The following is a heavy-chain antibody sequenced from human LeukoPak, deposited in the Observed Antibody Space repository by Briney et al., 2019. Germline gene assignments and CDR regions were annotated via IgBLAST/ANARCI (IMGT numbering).Heavy chain of an antibody. V-gene: IGHV3-21*01. Sequence: GGSLRLSCAASGFTLSSYSMNWVRQAPGKGLEWVSSISSSSSYIYYADSVKGRFTISRDNAKNSLYLQMNSLRAEDTAVYYCARDPDDSLCFDYWGQGTLVTVSS. CDR2: ISSSSSYI. CDR1: GFTLSSYS. CDR3: ARDPDDSLCFDY. D-gene: IGHD1-1*01. J-gene: IGHJ4*02.